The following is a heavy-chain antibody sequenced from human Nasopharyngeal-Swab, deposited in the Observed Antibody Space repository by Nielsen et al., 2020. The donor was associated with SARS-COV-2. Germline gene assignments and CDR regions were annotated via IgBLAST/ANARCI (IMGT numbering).Heavy chain of an antibody. Sequence: GESLKISCAASGFTFSSYGMHWVRQAPGKGLEWVALISYDGSNKYYADSVKGRFTISRDNSKNTLYLQMNSLRAVDTAVYYCAKGGHGDRLDFDYWGQGTLVTVSS. D-gene: IGHD4-17*01. CDR2: ISYDGSNK. J-gene: IGHJ4*02. CDR3: AKGGHGDRLDFDY. V-gene: IGHV3-30*18. CDR1: GFTFSSYG.